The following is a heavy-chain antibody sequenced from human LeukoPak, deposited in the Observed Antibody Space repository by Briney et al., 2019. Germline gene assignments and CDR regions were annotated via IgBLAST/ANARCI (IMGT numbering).Heavy chain of an antibody. V-gene: IGHV3-33*01. J-gene: IGHJ6*02. CDR1: GFTFSNYG. Sequence: GGSLRLSCAASGFTFSNYGIHWVRQASGKGLEWVALIWYDGSNKYYADSVKGRFTISRDNSKNTLYLQMDSLRAEDTAVYFCARSDVWGQGTTVTVSS. CDR3: ARSDV. CDR2: IWYDGSNK.